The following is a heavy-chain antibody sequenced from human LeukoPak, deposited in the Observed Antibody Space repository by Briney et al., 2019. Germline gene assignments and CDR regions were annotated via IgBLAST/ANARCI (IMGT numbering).Heavy chain of an antibody. J-gene: IGHJ5*02. V-gene: IGHV3-30-3*01. D-gene: IGHD1-26*01. CDR1: GFTFSSYA. Sequence: PGRSLRLSCAASGFTFSSYAMHWVRQAPGKGLEWVAVISYDGSNKYYADSVKGRFTISRDNSKNTLYLQMNSLRAEDTAVYYCAKASGSYSGWFDPWGQGTLVTVSS. CDR2: ISYDGSNK. CDR3: AKASGSYSGWFDP.